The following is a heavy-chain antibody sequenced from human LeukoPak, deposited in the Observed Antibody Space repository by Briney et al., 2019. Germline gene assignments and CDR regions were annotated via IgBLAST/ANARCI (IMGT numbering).Heavy chain of an antibody. D-gene: IGHD2-2*01. V-gene: IGHV3-30*03. CDR3: ARLVCSTIPCYGKFYFDS. J-gene: IGHJ4*02. CDR1: GFTFSTYG. Sequence: GRSLRLSCAASGFTFSTYGMHWVRQAPGKGLEWVAVISYDGNVKYYADSVKGRFTISRDNAKNSVYLQMNSLRAEDTAVYYCARLVCSTIPCYGKFYFDSWGQGTLVPVSS. CDR2: ISYDGNVK.